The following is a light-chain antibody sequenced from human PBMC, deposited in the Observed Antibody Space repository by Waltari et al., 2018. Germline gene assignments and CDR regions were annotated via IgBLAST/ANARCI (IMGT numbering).Light chain of an antibody. CDR1: SSDVGGYHY. CDR3: SSYTSSSTV. V-gene: IGLV2-14*01. Sequence: QSALTQPASVSGSPGQSITISCTGTSSDVGGYHYFSWYQQHPGKAPKLMVYEVSKRPSGVFNRCSCYKSSNTAYRTIAGLQAEDEADYYCSSYTSSSTVFGTGTKVTVL. CDR2: EVS. J-gene: IGLJ1*01.